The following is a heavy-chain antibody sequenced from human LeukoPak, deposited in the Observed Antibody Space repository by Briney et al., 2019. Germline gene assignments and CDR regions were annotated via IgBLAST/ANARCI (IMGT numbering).Heavy chain of an antibody. J-gene: IGHJ4*02. CDR1: GFSFSSYW. Sequence: SGGSLRLSCAASGFSFSSYWMHWVRHAPGKGLVWVSRINSDGSSTSYADSVKGRFTISRDNAKNTLYLQMNSLRAEDTAVYYCARGFGYDNIVTYWGQGTLVTVSS. CDR3: ARGFGYDNIVTY. V-gene: IGHV3-74*01. CDR2: INSDGSST. D-gene: IGHD5-12*01.